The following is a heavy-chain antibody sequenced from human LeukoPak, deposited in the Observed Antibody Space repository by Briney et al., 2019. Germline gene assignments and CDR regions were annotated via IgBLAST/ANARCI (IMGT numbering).Heavy chain of an antibody. D-gene: IGHD5-12*01. J-gene: IGHJ4*02. Sequence: GVSLRPSCAASGFTFSGYAMSWVRQAPGKGLEWVSAISGSGGSTYYADSVKGRFTISRDNSKNTLYLQMNSLRAEDTAVYYCARSEVDIVATVCFDYWGQGTLVTVSS. CDR2: ISGSGGST. CDR3: ARSEVDIVATVCFDY. CDR1: GFTFSGYA. V-gene: IGHV3-23*01.